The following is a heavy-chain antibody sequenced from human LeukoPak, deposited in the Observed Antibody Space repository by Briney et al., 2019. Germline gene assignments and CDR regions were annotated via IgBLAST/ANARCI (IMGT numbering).Heavy chain of an antibody. J-gene: IGHJ4*02. Sequence: GGSLRLSCAASGFTFSSYAMSWVRQAPGKGLEGVSLIYSGGGTYYADSVKGRFTISRDNSKNTLYLQMNSLRAEDTAVYYCAKPLIGQQLVDFDYWGQGTLVTVSS. CDR2: IYSGGGT. CDR1: GFTFSSYA. D-gene: IGHD6-13*01. CDR3: AKPLIGQQLVDFDY. V-gene: IGHV3-23*03.